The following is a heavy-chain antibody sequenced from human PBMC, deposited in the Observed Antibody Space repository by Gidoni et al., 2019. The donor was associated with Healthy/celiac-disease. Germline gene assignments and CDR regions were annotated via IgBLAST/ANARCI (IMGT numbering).Heavy chain of an antibody. CDR1: GFTFSSYA. D-gene: IGHD2-15*01. CDR3: ARLVVVAARGGTNWFDP. Sequence: EVQLLESGGGLVQPGGSLRLSCASSGFTFSSYAMSWVRQAPGKGLEWVSAISGSGGSTYYADSVKGRFTISRDNSKNTLYLQMNSLRAEDTAVYYCARLVVVAARGGTNWFDPWGQGTLVTVSS. J-gene: IGHJ5*02. V-gene: IGHV3-23*01. CDR2: ISGSGGST.